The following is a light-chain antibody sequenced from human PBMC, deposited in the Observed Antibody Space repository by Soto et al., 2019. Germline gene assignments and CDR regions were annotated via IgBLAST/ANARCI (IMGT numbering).Light chain of an antibody. Sequence: QSVLTQPASVSGSPGQSITITYTGTISDIGGYNFISWYQHHPGKAPKLVIYDVNNRPSGISYRFSGSKSGNTASLTISGLQAEDEADYYCASYTRNTTLVFGGGTKVTVL. CDR1: ISDIGGYNF. V-gene: IGLV2-14*01. J-gene: IGLJ2*01. CDR2: DVN. CDR3: ASYTRNTTLV.